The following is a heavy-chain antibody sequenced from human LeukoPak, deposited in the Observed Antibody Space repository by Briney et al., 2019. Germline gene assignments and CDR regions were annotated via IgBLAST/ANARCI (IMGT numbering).Heavy chain of an antibody. CDR3: AKSVRVIVVVMPHAFDI. V-gene: IGHV3-30*02. Sequence: GGSLRLSCATSGFTFSTYGMHWVRQAPGKGLEWVAFIRYDGSNKYYADSVKGRFTISRDNSKNTLYLQMNSLRAEDTAVYYCAKSVRVIVVVMPHAFDIWGQGTMVTVSS. J-gene: IGHJ3*02. D-gene: IGHD3-22*01. CDR2: IRYDGSNK. CDR1: GFTFSTYG.